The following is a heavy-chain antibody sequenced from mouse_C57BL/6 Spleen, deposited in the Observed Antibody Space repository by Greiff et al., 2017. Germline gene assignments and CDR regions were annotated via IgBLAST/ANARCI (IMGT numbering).Heavy chain of an antibody. CDR1: GFTFSSYA. Sequence: EVHLVESGEGLVKPGGSLKLSCAASGFTFSSYAMSWVRQTPEKRLEWVAYISSGGDYIYYADTVKGRFTISRDNARNTLYLQMSSLKSEDTAMYYCTRGDYSNYPLFDYWGQGTTLTVSS. CDR2: ISSGGDYI. D-gene: IGHD2-5*01. J-gene: IGHJ2*01. V-gene: IGHV5-9-1*02. CDR3: TRGDYSNYPLFDY.